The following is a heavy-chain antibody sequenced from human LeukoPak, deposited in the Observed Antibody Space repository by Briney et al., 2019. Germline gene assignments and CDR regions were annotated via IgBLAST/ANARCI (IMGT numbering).Heavy chain of an antibody. Sequence: ASVKVSCKASGYTFSSYGISWVRQAPGQGLEWMGWISAYNGNTNFAQEFQGRVTMTTDTSTSTASMELRSLRSDDTAVYYCARGWGDSRGYYYVFWGQGTLVTVSS. CDR3: ARGWGDSRGYYYVF. D-gene: IGHD3-22*01. CDR2: ISAYNGNT. V-gene: IGHV1-18*01. CDR1: GYTFSSYG. J-gene: IGHJ4*02.